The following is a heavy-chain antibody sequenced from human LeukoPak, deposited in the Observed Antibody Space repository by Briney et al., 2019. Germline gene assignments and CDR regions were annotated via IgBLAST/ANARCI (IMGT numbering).Heavy chain of an antibody. D-gene: IGHD3-22*01. J-gene: IGHJ4*02. Sequence: GGSLRLSCAASGFSFISYAMYWVRQAPGKGLEWVALISYEGSNKYYADSVKGRFTISRDNSKNTLYLQMNSLRAEDTAVYYCARRPSPFDSSGYYHLVDWGQGTLVTVSS. V-gene: IGHV3-30*04. CDR2: ISYEGSNK. CDR3: ARRPSPFDSSGYYHLVD. CDR1: GFSFISYA.